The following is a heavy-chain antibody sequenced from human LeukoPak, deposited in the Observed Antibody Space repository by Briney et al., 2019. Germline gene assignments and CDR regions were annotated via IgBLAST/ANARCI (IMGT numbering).Heavy chain of an antibody. CDR2: INPNSGGT. D-gene: IGHD6-13*01. Sequence: GSVTVSSKASGYTFFGYYMHWVRRAPGERGEWMGWINPNSGGTNYAQKFQGRVTMTRDTSISTAYMELSRLRSDDTAVYYWAREQQLVTGHRANFDYWGQGTLVTVSS. J-gene: IGHJ4*02. V-gene: IGHV1-2*02. CDR3: AREQQLVTGHRANFDY. CDR1: GYTFFGYY.